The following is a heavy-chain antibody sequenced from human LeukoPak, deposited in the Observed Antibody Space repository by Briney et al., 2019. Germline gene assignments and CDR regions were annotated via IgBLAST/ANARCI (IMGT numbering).Heavy chain of an antibody. D-gene: IGHD3-16*02. CDR1: GFTFSSYG. J-gene: IGHJ4*02. CDR3: ARDHHDYVWGSYLTYYFDY. Sequence: PGGSLRLSCAASGFTFSSYGMHWVRQAPGKGLEWVAVIWYDGSNKYYADSVKGRFTISRDNSKNTLYLQMNSLRAEDTAVYYCARDHHDYVWGSYLTYYFDYWGQGTLVTVSS. V-gene: IGHV3-33*01. CDR2: IWYDGSNK.